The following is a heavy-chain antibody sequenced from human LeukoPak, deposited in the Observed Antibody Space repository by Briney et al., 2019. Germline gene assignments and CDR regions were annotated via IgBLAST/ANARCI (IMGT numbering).Heavy chain of an antibody. CDR3: GRIAINANNGVDV. CDR1: GFTFSDYY. J-gene: IGHJ6*02. Sequence: GGSLRLSCAASGFTFSDYYMSWIRQAPGKGLEWVSYISSSGSTIYYADSVKGRFTISRDNAKNSLYLQMNSLRAEDTAVYYCGRIAINANNGVDVWGQGTTVTVSS. CDR2: ISSSGSTI. V-gene: IGHV3-11*01. D-gene: IGHD1/OR15-1a*01.